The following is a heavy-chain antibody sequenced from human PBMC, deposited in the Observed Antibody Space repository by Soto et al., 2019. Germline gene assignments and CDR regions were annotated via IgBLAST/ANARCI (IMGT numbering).Heavy chain of an antibody. CDR1: GGTFSSYA. D-gene: IGHD2-2*02. CDR3: ARDRTYCSSTSCYKRWFDP. Sequence: SVKVSCKASGGTFSSYAISWVRQAPGQGLEWMGGIIPIFGTANYAQKFQGRVTITADKSTSTAYMELSSLRSEDTAVYYCARDRTYCSSTSCYKRWFDPWGQVTLVTVSS. V-gene: IGHV1-69*06. CDR2: IIPIFGTA. J-gene: IGHJ5*02.